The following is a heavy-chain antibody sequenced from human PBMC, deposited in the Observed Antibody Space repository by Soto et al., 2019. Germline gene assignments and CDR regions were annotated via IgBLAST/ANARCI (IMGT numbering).Heavy chain of an antibody. CDR1: GGTFSSYA. Sequence: GASVKVSCKASGGTFSSYAISWVRQAPGQGLEWMGGIIPIFGTANYAQKFQGRVTITADKSTSTAYMELSSLRSEDTAVYYCARDRRGRDCSSTSCYGPYYYYGMDVWGQGTTVTVSS. J-gene: IGHJ6*02. CDR2: IIPIFGTA. D-gene: IGHD2-2*01. V-gene: IGHV1-69*06. CDR3: ARDRRGRDCSSTSCYGPYYYYGMDV.